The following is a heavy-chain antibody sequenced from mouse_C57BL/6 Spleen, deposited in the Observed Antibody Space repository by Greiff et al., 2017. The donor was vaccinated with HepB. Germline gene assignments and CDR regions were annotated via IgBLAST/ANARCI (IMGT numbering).Heavy chain of an antibody. CDR3: ARRDYWYFDV. Sequence: QVQLQQPGAELVKPGASVKLSCKASGYTFTSYWMQWVKQRPGQGLEWIGEIDPSDSYTNYNQKFKGKATLTVDTSSSTAYMQLSSLTSEDSAVYCCARRDYWYFDVWGTGTTVTVSS. J-gene: IGHJ1*03. CDR2: IDPSDSYT. CDR1: GYTFTSYW. V-gene: IGHV1-50*01.